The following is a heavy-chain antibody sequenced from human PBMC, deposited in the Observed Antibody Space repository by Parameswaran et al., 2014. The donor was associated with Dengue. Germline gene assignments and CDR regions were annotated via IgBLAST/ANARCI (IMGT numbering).Heavy chain of an antibody. V-gene: IGHV3-23*01. CDR2: ISGSGGST. CDR3: AKHRSGWYQDTFDY. D-gene: IGHD6-19*01. J-gene: IGHJ4*02. Sequence: WIRQPPGKGLEWVSAISGSGGSTYYADSVKGRFTISRDNSKNTLYLQMNSLRAEDTAVYYCAKHRSGWYQDTFDYWGQGTLVTVSS.